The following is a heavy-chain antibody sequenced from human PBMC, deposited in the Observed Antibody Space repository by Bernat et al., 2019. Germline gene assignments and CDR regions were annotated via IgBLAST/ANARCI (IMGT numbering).Heavy chain of an antibody. CDR3: VKADDWGRFAY. CDR1: GFTFNTYG. V-gene: IGHV3-30*18. J-gene: IGHJ4*02. CDR2: VSSTGTNE. Sequence: QVQLVESGGGVVQPGRSLRPSCAASGFTFNTYGMHWVRQAPGKGLEWVAVVSSTGTNEYYADSVKGRFTISRDNSKNILHLQMNSLTLDDTALYYCVKADDWGRFAYWGQGTPVTVSS. D-gene: IGHD3-9*01.